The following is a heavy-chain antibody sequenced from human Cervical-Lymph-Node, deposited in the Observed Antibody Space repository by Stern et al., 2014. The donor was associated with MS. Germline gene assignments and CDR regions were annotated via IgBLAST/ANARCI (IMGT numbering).Heavy chain of an antibody. J-gene: IGHJ6*02. CDR1: GFTFSSYG. CDR2: ISYDGSNK. V-gene: IGHV3-30*18. CDR3: AKDRCNTIFSCYYGMDV. Sequence: VQLVESGGGVVRPGRSLRLSCAASGFTFSSYGMHWVRQAPGKGLEWVAVISYDGSNKYYADSVKGRFTISRDNSKNTLYLQMNSLRAEDTAVYYCAKDRCNTIFSCYYGMDVWGQGTTVTVSS. D-gene: IGHD3-9*01.